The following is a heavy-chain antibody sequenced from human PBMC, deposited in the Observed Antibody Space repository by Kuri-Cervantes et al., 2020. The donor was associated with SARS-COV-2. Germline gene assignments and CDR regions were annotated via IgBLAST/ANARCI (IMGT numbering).Heavy chain of an antibody. V-gene: IGHV1-3*01. D-gene: IGHD3-10*01. CDR3: ARGTLGFGGAKLWY. Sequence: ENVSYLSLGYTFTSYAMHWVRQAPGQRLEWMGWINAGNGNTKYSQKFQGRVTITRDTSASTAYMELSSLRSEDTAVYYCARGTLGFGGAKLWYWGLGTLVTVSS. J-gene: IGHJ4*02. CDR2: INAGNGNT. CDR1: GYTFTSYA.